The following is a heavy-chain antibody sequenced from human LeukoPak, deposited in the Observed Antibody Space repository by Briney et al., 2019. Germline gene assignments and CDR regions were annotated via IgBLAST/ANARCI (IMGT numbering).Heavy chain of an antibody. CDR3: ARDRGGEYSFDL. V-gene: IGHV1-69*13. CDR2: IIPIFGTA. Sequence: ASVKVSCKASGGTLSSYAISWVRQAPGQGLEWMGGIIPIFGTANYAQKFQGRVTITADESTSTAYMELSSLRSEDTAVYYCARDRGGEYSFDLWGRGTLVTVSS. CDR1: GGTLSSYA. D-gene: IGHD6-6*01. J-gene: IGHJ2*01.